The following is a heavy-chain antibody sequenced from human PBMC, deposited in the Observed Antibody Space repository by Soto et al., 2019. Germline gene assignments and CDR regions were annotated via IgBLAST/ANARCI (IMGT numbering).Heavy chain of an antibody. D-gene: IGHD3-3*01. Sequence: GGSLRLSCAASGFTFSSYGMHWVRQAPGKGLEWVAVISYDGSNKYYADSVKGRFTISRDNSKNTLYLQMNSLRAEDTAVYYCAKVIDSNYDFWSGYDDAFDIWGQGTMVTVSS. CDR3: AKVIDSNYDFWSGYDDAFDI. CDR1: GFTFSSYG. J-gene: IGHJ3*02. V-gene: IGHV3-30*18. CDR2: ISYDGSNK.